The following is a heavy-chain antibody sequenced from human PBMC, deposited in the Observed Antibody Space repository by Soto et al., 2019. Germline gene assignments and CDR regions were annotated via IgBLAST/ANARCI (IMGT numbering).Heavy chain of an antibody. CDR2: MYHGGTT. V-gene: IGHV4-38-2*02. J-gene: IGHJ4*01. D-gene: IGHD2-15*01. Sequence: PSETLALTCTISGYSMSIDSYWGWVRQSPGKGPEWIASMYHGGTTFYNPSLKSRVTMSIDTSSNQFSLRLTSVTAADTAVYYCARVHVMVVAGSTFDYWGHGIMVTVSS. CDR3: ARVHVMVVAGSTFDY. CDR1: GYSMSIDSY.